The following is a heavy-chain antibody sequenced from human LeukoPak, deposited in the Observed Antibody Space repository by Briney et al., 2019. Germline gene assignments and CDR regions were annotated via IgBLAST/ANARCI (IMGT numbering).Heavy chain of an antibody. Sequence: GGSLRLSCAASGFTFSSYSMNWVRQAPGKGLEWVSSISSSSSYIYYADSVKGRFTISRDNAKNSLYLQMNSLRAEDTAVYYCARDRGYSYGYPIDYWGQGILVTVSS. J-gene: IGHJ4*02. CDR2: ISSSSSYI. CDR1: GFTFSSYS. V-gene: IGHV3-21*01. D-gene: IGHD5-18*01. CDR3: ARDRGYSYGYPIDY.